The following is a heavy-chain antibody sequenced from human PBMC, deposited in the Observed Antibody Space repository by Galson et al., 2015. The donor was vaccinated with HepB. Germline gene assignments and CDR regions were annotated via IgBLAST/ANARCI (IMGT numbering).Heavy chain of an antibody. CDR2: ISYDGSNK. CDR1: GFTFSSYG. D-gene: IGHD3-22*01. V-gene: IGHV3-30*18. J-gene: IGHJ4*02. Sequence: SLRLSCAASGFTFSSYGMHWVRQAPGKGLEWVAVISYDGSNKYYADSVKGRFTISRDNSKNTLYLQMNSLRAEDTAVYYCAKDRYYDSSGYYYVDYWGQGTLVTVSS. CDR3: AKDRYYDSSGYYYVDY.